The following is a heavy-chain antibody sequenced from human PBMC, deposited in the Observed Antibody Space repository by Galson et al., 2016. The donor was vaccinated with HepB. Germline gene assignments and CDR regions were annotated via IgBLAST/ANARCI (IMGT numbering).Heavy chain of an antibody. J-gene: IGHJ4*02. CDR3: AGMYYYGSGRSY. V-gene: IGHV3-23*02. CDR2: ISASGSTT. CDR1: GFTFSRYE. D-gene: IGHD3-10*01. Sequence: SLRLSCAASGFTFSRYEMTWVRQAPGKGLEWVSAISASGSTTYYRDSVKGRFTISRDNSKNTLYLQLDSLRDEDTAVYYCAGMYYYGSGRSYWGQGTLVTVSS.